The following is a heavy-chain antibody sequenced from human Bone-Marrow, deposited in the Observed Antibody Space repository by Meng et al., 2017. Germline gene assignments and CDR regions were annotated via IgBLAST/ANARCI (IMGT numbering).Heavy chain of an antibody. CDR2: INHSGST. V-gene: IGHV4-34*01. CDR1: GGSFRCYY. CDR3: ARVSSGSYYADY. D-gene: IGHD1-26*01. Sequence: QVQLQQWGAGLFKPSETLSLTCAVYGGSFRCYYWSWIRQPPGKGLEWIGEINHSGSTNYNPSLKSRVTISVDTSKNQFSLKLSSVTAADTAVYYCARVSSGSYYADYWGQGTLVTVSS. J-gene: IGHJ4*02.